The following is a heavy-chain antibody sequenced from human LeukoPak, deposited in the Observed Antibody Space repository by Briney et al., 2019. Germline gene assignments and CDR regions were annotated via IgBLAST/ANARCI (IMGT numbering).Heavy chain of an antibody. CDR3: AKDRLPFDY. CDR1: GFTFSSYS. D-gene: IGHD5-18*01. CDR2: IRYDGSNQ. J-gene: IGHJ4*02. V-gene: IGHV3-30*02. Sequence: GGALRLSCAASGFTFSSYSMNWVRQAPGKGLERVAFIRYDGSNQYYADSVKGRFTISRGNSKNTLYLQMNSLRAEDTAVYYCAKDRLPFDYWGQGTLVTVSS.